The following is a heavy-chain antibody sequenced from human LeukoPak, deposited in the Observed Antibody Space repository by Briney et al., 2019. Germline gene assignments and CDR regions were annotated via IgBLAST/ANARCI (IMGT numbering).Heavy chain of an antibody. CDR3: ARDSYGDVYYYYYGMDV. J-gene: IGHJ6*02. D-gene: IGHD3-16*01. CDR2: ISAYNGNT. V-gene: IGHV1-18*01. CDR1: GYTFTSYG. Sequence: ASVKVSCKASGYTFTSYGISWVRQAPGQGLEWMGWISAYNGNTNYAQKLQGRVTMTTDTSTSTAYMELRSLRSDDTAVYYCARDSYGDVYYYYYGMDVWGQGTTVTVSS.